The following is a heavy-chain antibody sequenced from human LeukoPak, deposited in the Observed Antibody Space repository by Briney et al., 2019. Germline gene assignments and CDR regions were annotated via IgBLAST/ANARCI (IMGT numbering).Heavy chain of an antibody. CDR3: ARGIAAAGTGWFDP. CDR2: ISGSGGST. D-gene: IGHD6-13*01. J-gene: IGHJ5*02. Sequence: PGGSLRLSCAASGFTFSSYGMSWVRQAPGKGPEWVSAISGSGGSTYYADSVKGRFTISRDNSKNTLYLQMNSLRAEDTAVYYCARGIAAAGTGWFDPWGQGTLVTVSS. CDR1: GFTFSSYG. V-gene: IGHV3-23*01.